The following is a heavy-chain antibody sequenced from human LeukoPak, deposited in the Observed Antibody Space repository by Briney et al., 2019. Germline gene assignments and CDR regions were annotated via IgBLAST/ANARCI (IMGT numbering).Heavy chain of an antibody. Sequence: AAGSLSLSCAASGFPFSSYSMTWVRQAPGTGLEWVANIKPDGTTKFYVDSVKGRFTISRDNALNSLYRQMNSLRAEDTAIYYCARSIPYGTTWYGRSDYWGQGTLVTVSS. CDR3: ARSIPYGTTWYGRSDY. CDR1: GFPFSSYS. V-gene: IGHV3-7*03. CDR2: IKPDGTTK. J-gene: IGHJ4*02. D-gene: IGHD6-13*01.